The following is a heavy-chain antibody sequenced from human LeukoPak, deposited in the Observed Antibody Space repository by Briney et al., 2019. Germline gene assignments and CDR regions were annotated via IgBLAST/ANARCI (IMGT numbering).Heavy chain of an antibody. V-gene: IGHV3-74*01. CDR1: GFTFNYYA. CDR2: MNTDGSRT. CDR3: ASDFTGRDDY. D-gene: IGHD2-8*02. J-gene: IGHJ4*02. Sequence: GGSLRLSCAASGFTFNYYAMSWVRQAPGKGLEWVSRMNTDGSRTDYADSVKGRFTISRDNAKNTLYLQMNSLGAEDTAVYSCASDFTGRDDYWGQGTLVTVSS.